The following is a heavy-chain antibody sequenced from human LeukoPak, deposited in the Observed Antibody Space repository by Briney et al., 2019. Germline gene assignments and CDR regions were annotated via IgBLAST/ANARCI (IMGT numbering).Heavy chain of an antibody. CDR2: MNPNSGNT. CDR1: GYTFTSYD. V-gene: IGHV1-8*01. D-gene: IGHD5-18*01. CDR3: ARGGSGYSYGSGGNWFDP. Sequence: GASVKVSCKASGYTFTSYDINWVRQATGQGLEWMGWMNPNSGNTGYAQKFQGRVTMTSNTSISTAYMELSSLRSEDTAVYYCARGGSGYSYGSGGNWFDPWGQGTLVTVSS. J-gene: IGHJ5*02.